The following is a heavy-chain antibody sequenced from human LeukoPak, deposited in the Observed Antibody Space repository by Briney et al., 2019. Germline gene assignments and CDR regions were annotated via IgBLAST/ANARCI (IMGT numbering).Heavy chain of an antibody. J-gene: IGHJ4*02. D-gene: IGHD4-11*01. V-gene: IGHV1-46*01. Sequence: ASVKVSCKASGYTFTSYYMHWVRQAPGQGLEWMGIINPSGGSTSYAQKFQVRVTMTRDTSTSTVYMELSSLRSEDTAVYYCARDSGGYDYDYSNYASFDYWGQGTLVTVSS. CDR2: INPSGGST. CDR3: ARDSGGYDYDYSNYASFDY. CDR1: GYTFTSYY.